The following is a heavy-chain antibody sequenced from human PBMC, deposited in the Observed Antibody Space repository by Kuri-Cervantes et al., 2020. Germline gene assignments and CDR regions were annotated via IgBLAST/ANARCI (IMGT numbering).Heavy chain of an antibody. CDR2: INHGGST. CDR1: GGSLTEYY. J-gene: IGHJ6*03. Sequence: SETLSLTCAVHGGSLTEYYWNWIRQAPGKGLEWIGDINHGGSTNYNPSLKSRATISVDKSKNQFSLKLSSVTAADTAVYYCARVNLSRHCSGGTCYSVFYMDVWGKGTTVTVSS. V-gene: IGHV4-34*01. D-gene: IGHD2-15*01. CDR3: ARVNLSRHCSGGTCYSVFYMDV.